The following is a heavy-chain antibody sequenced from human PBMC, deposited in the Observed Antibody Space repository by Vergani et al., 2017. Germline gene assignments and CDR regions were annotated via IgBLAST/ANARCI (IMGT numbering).Heavy chain of an antibody. V-gene: IGHV3-23*04. CDR3: ARESYDYVWGSYGFDI. D-gene: IGHD3-16*01. J-gene: IGHJ3*02. CDR1: GFTFSSYA. Sequence: EVQLVESGGGLVQPGGSLRLSCAASGFTFSSYAMSWVRQAPGKGLEWVSAISGSGGSTYYADSVKGRFTISRDNSKNTLYLQMNSLRAGDTAVYYCARESYDYVWGSYGFDIWGQGTMVTVSS. CDR2: ISGSGGST.